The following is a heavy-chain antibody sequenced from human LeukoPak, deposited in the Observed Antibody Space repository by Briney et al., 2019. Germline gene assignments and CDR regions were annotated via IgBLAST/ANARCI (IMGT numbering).Heavy chain of an antibody. D-gene: IGHD5-24*01. CDR1: GFTFSDYF. Sequence: GGSLRLSCAASGFTFSDYFMSSIRQAPGKGLEWVSYISGSGANIHYADSVKGRFTISRDNAKNSLYLQMNSLTAEDTAVYYCARPSRDGYNGDYWGQGTLVTVSS. J-gene: IGHJ4*02. V-gene: IGHV3-11*04. CDR2: ISGSGANI. CDR3: ARPSRDGYNGDY.